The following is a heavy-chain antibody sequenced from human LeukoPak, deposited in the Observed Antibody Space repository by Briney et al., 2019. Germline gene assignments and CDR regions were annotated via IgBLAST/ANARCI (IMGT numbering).Heavy chain of an antibody. CDR1: GGSISSGGYS. CDR2: IYHSGST. V-gene: IGHV4-30-2*01. D-gene: IGHD3-22*01. CDR3: ARFCYDSSGYHMIFDY. Sequence: SQTLSLTCAVSGGSISSGGYSWSWIRQPPGKGLEWIGYIYHSGSTNYNPSLKSRVTISVDTSKNQFSLKLSSVTAADTAVYYCARFCYDSSGYHMIFDYWGQGTLVTVSS. J-gene: IGHJ4*02.